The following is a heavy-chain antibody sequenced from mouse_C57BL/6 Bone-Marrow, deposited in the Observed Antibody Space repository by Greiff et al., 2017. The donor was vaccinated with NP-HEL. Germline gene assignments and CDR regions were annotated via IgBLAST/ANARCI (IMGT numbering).Heavy chain of an antibody. CDR1: GYAFSSSW. Sequence: QVQLKESGPELVKPGASVKISCKASGYAFSSSWMNWVKQRPGKGLEWIGRIYPGDGDTNYNGKFKGKATLTAAKSSSTAYMQLSSLTSEDSAVYFCAREEYYGSSYGDYWGQGTTLTVSS. V-gene: IGHV1-82*01. CDR3: AREEYYGSSYGDY. CDR2: IYPGDGDT. D-gene: IGHD1-1*01. J-gene: IGHJ2*01.